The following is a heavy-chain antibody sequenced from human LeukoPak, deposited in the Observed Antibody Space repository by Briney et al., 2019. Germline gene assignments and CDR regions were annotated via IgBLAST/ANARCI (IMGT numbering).Heavy chain of an antibody. D-gene: IGHD1-26*01. CDR3: ARQGATTLDY. J-gene: IGHJ4*02. CDR1: GFTFSSYE. Sequence: GGSLRLSCAASGFTFSSYEMNWVRQAPGKGLEWVSYISSSGSTIYYADSVKGRFTISRDNAKNSLYLQMNSLRAEDTAAYYCARQGATTLDYWGQGTLVTVSS. CDR2: ISSSGSTI. V-gene: IGHV3-48*03.